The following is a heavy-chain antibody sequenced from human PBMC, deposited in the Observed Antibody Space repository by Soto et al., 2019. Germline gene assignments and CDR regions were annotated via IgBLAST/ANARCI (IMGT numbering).Heavy chain of an antibody. CDR1: GGTFSSYA. Sequence: QVQLVQSGAEVKKPGSSVKVSCKASGGTFSSYAIDWVRQAPGQGLEWMGGIIPIFGTTNYAQKLQGRVKLTADESTRTAYMELSTLTSEDTAMYYCARGTVTGSEYNYYYYGMDVWGQGTTVTVSS. J-gene: IGHJ6*02. D-gene: IGHD1-1*01. CDR2: IIPIFGTT. V-gene: IGHV1-69*12. CDR3: ARGTVTGSEYNYYYYGMDV.